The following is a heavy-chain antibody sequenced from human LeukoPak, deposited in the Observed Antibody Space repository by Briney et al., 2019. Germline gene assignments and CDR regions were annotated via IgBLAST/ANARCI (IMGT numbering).Heavy chain of an antibody. J-gene: IGHJ5*02. CDR3: ARGRGYCSSTSCDVWFDP. D-gene: IGHD2-2*01. CDR2: MNPNSGNT. V-gene: IGHV1-8*01. Sequence: ASVKVSCKASGYTFTSYDINWVRQATGQGLEWMGWMNPNSGNTGYAQKFQGRVTMTRNTSISTAYMELSSLRSEDTAVYYCARGRGYCSSTSCDVWFDPWGQGTLVTVSS. CDR1: GYTFTSYD.